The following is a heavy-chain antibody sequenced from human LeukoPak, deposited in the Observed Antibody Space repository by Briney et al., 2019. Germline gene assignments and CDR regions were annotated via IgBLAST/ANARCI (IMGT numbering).Heavy chain of an antibody. CDR3: AREGGYSYGPNYFDY. V-gene: IGHV4-39*07. CDR2: IYYSGST. D-gene: IGHD5-18*01. J-gene: IGHJ4*02. CDR1: GGSISSSSYY. Sequence: SETLSLTCTVSGGSISSSSYYWGWIRQPPGKGLEWIGSIYYSGSTYYNPSLKSRVTISVDTSKNQFSLKLSSVTAADTAVYYCAREGGYSYGPNYFDYWGQGTLVTVSS.